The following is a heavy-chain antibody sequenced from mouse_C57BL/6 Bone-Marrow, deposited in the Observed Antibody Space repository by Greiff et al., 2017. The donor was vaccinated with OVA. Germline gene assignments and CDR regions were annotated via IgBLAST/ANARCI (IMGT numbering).Heavy chain of an antibody. CDR2: IRNKANGYTT. V-gene: IGHV7-3*01. CDR1: GFTFTDYY. J-gene: IGHJ4*01. CDR3: ASHRCMDY. Sequence: EVQRVESGGGLVQPGGSLSLSCAASGFTFTDYYMSWVRQPPGKALEWLGFIRNKANGYTTEYSASVKGRFTISRDNSPSILYLQMNALSAEDSATYYCASHRCMDYWGQGTSVTVSS.